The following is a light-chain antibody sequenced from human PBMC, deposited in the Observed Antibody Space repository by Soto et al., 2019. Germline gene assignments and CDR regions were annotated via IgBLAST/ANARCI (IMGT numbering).Light chain of an antibody. J-gene: IGLJ2*01. Sequence: QSVLTQPPSASGTPGQRVTISCSGSSSNIGSNTVNWYQHLPGTAPKLLIYSNDQRPSGVPDRFSGSKSGTSASLAISGLQSEDEADNYCAAWDASLNGPVFGGGTKLTVL. V-gene: IGLV1-44*01. CDR3: AAWDASLNGPV. CDR2: SND. CDR1: SSNIGSNT.